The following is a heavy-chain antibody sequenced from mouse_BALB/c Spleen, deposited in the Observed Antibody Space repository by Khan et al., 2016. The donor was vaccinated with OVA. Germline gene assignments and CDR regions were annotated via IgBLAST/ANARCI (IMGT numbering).Heavy chain of an antibody. CDR3: ARGGGTAPFAY. J-gene: IGHJ3*01. Sequence: EVELVESGGGLVQPGGSRKLSCAASGFTFSDYGMAWVRQAPGKGPEWVAFISDLAYTIYYADTVTVRFTISRENAKNTLYLEMSSLRSEDTAIYYCARGGGTAPFAYWGLGTLVTVSA. V-gene: IGHV5-15*02. CDR2: ISDLAYTI. D-gene: IGHD1-2*01. CDR1: GFTFSDYG.